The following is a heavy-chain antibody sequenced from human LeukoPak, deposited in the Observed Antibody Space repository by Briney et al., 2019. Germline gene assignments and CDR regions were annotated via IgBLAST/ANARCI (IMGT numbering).Heavy chain of an antibody. CDR1: GGSISSSSYY. CDR3: ARSVWGPYGSRIANLFDP. Sequence: SETLSLTCTVSGGSISSSSYYWGWIRQPPGKGLEWIGSIYYSGSTYYNPSLKSRVTISVETSKNQFSLKLSSLTAADTAVYSCARSVWGPYGSRIANLFDPLGQGTLVTVSS. J-gene: IGHJ5*02. D-gene: IGHD6-13*01. V-gene: IGHV4-39*07. CDR2: IYYSGST.